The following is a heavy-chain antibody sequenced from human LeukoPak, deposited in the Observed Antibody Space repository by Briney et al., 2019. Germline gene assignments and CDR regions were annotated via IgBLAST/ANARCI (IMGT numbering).Heavy chain of an antibody. D-gene: IGHD6-19*01. J-gene: IGHJ4*02. V-gene: IGHV3-66*01. CDR1: GLTFSSYG. Sequence: PGGTLRLSCAASGLTFSSYGMSWVRQAPGKGLEWVSIIYSGGSTYYADSVKGRFTISRDNSKNTLYLQMNSLRAEDTAVYYCASYSSLDYWGQGTLVTVSS. CDR3: ASYSSLDY. CDR2: IYSGGST.